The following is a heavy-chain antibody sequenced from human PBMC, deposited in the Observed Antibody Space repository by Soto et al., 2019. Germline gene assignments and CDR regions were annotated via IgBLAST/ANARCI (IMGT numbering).Heavy chain of an antibody. V-gene: IGHV3-9*01. Sequence: EVQLVESGGGLVQPGGSLRLSCAASGFTFDDYAMHWVRQAPGKGLEWVSGINWNSGNIGYVDSVKGRFTISRDNSKNSLYLQMNTLRAEDTALYYCAKDLDAVAGSDAFDIWGQGTMVTVSS. J-gene: IGHJ3*02. CDR3: AKDLDAVAGSDAFDI. CDR1: GFTFDDYA. CDR2: INWNSGNI. D-gene: IGHD6-19*01.